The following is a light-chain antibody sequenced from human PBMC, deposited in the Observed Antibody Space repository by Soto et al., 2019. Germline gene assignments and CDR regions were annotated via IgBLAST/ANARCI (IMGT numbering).Light chain of an antibody. Sequence: EIVMTQSPATLSVSPGETATLSCRASQTLRNNLAWYQQKPGQAPRLLIYAASTRATGIPARFSGSGSGTEFTLTISNLQSEDFAVYFCHQYNNSPPDTFGQWTKLEIK. J-gene: IGKJ2*01. V-gene: IGKV3-15*01. CDR3: HQYNNSPPDT. CDR1: QTLRNN. CDR2: AAS.